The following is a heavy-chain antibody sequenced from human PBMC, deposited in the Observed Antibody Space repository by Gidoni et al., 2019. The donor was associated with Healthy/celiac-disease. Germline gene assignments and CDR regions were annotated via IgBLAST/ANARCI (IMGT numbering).Heavy chain of an antibody. CDR1: GFAFSSYA. J-gene: IGHJ4*02. D-gene: IGHD6-19*01. V-gene: IGHV3-23*01. Sequence: EVQLLESGGGLVQPGGSLRLSCAASGFAFSSYAMSWVRQAPGKGLEWVSAISGRGGSTYYADSVKGRFTISRDNSKNTLYLQMNSLRAEDTAVYYCAKDMDRGDSSGPYDYWGQGTLVTVSS. CDR3: AKDMDRGDSSGPYDY. CDR2: ISGRGGST.